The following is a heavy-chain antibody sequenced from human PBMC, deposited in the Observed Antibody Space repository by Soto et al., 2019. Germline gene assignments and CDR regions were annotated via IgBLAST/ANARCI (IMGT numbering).Heavy chain of an antibody. CDR1: GFTFSSYG. J-gene: IGHJ3*02. V-gene: IGHV3-33*01. CDR2: IWYDGSNK. CDR3: ARVYSSGWPDAFDI. D-gene: IGHD6-19*01. Sequence: GESLKISCAASGFTFSSYGMHWVRQAPGKGLEWVAVIWYDGSNKYYADSVKGRFTISRDNSKNTLYLQMNSLRAEDTAVYYCARVYSSGWPDAFDIWGQGTMVTVSS.